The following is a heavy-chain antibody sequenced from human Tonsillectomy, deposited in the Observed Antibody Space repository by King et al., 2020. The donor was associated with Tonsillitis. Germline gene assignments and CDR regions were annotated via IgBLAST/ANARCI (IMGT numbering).Heavy chain of an antibody. V-gene: IGHV3-72*01. CDR2: IRNKSYSYTT. CDR1: GFTFSDHY. D-gene: IGHD2-15*01. CDR3: ASGLVGAADF. Sequence: VQLVESGGGLVQPGGSLRLSCTASGFTFSDHYMDWVRQAPGKGLEWVGRIRNKSYSYTTEYAASGKGRFLISRVDSKHLVYLQMNSLKTEDTSVYYCASGLVGAADFWGQGTLVTVSS. J-gene: IGHJ4*02.